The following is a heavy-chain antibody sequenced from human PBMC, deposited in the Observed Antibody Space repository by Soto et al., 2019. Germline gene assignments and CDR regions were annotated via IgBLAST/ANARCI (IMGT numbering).Heavy chain of an antibody. J-gene: IGHJ4*02. V-gene: IGHV3-33*01. CDR3: ARERFDRPPPEFDY. D-gene: IGHD3-10*01. CDR2: IWYDGSNK. CDR1: GFTFSSYG. Sequence: GGSLRLSCAASGFTFSSYGMHWVRQSPGKGLEWVAVIWYDGSNKYYADSVKGRFTISRDNSKNTLYLQMNSLRAEDTAVYYCARERFDRPPPEFDYWGQGTLVTVSS.